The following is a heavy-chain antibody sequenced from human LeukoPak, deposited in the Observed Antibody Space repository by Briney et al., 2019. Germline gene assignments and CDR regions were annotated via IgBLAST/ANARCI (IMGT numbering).Heavy chain of an antibody. J-gene: IGHJ4*02. CDR2: VDPEDGET. V-gene: IGHV1-69-2*01. CDR1: GYTFTDYY. D-gene: IGHD5-24*01. Sequence: ATVKLSCKASGYTFTDYYMHWVQQAPGRGLEWMGRVDPEDGETIYAEKFQGRVTITADTSTDTAYMELSSLRSEDTAVYYWATEGGDGYNMPSFDYWGQGTLVTVSS. CDR3: ATEGGDGYNMPSFDY.